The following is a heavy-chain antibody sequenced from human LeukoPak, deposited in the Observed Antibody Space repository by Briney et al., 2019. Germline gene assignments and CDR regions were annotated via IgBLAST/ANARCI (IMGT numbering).Heavy chain of an antibody. D-gene: IGHD3-10*01. J-gene: IGHJ4*02. CDR2: ISGSGGST. Sequence: PGGSLRLSCAASGFTFSSYAMSWVRQAPGKGLEWVSAISGSGGSTYYADSVKGRFTISRDNSKNTLYLQMNSLRAEDTAVYYCAKGGDYYGSGSYFDYWGQGTLVTVSS. V-gene: IGHV3-23*01. CDR3: AKGGDYYGSGSYFDY. CDR1: GFTFSSYA.